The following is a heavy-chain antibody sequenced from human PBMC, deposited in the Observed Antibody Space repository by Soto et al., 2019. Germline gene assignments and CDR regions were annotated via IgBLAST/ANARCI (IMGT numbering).Heavy chain of an antibody. CDR1: GFNFRSYG. CDR2: ISYDGKNK. V-gene: IGHV3-30*18. Sequence: QVQLVESGGGVVQPGGSLRLSCAASGFNFRSYGMNWVRQAPGKGLEWVAVISYDGKNKYFANSVKGRFTISRDNSKNTVYLQMNSLRAEDTAIYYCEKVEFNYYDDTGYYYGRGHFDYWGQGTLVTVSS. CDR3: EKVEFNYYDDTGYYYGRGHFDY. J-gene: IGHJ4*02. D-gene: IGHD3-22*01.